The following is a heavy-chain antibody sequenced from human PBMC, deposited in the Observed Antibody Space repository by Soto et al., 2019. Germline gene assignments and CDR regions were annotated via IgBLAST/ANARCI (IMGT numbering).Heavy chain of an antibody. V-gene: IGHV3-30*18. D-gene: IGHD5-12*01. Sequence: QVQLVESGGGVVQPGRSLRLSCAASGFTFSSYGMHWVRQAPGKGLEWVAVISYDGSNKYYADSVKGRFTISRDNSKNTLYLQMNSLRAEDTAVYYGAKCLRDGYNPLGYWGQGTLVTVSS. CDR3: AKCLRDGYNPLGY. J-gene: IGHJ4*02. CDR1: GFTFSSYG. CDR2: ISYDGSNK.